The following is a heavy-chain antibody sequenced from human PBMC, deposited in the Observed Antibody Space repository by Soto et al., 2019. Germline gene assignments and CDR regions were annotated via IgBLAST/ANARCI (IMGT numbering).Heavy chain of an antibody. CDR1: GFTFSNAW. J-gene: IGHJ5*02. D-gene: IGHD1-1*01. CDR2: IKSKTDGGTT. Sequence: GVSLRLSCAASGFTFSNAWMNWVRQAPGKGLEWVGRIKSKTDGGTTDYAAPVKGRFTISRDDSKNTLYLQMNSLKTEDTAVYYCTSDPLLSTTWFDPWGQGTLVTVSS. CDR3: TSDPLLSTTWFDP. V-gene: IGHV3-15*07.